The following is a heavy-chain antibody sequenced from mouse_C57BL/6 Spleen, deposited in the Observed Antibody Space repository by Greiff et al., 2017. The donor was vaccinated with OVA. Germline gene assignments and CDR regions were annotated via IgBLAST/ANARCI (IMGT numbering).Heavy chain of an antibody. CDR3: THSNYVWYFDY. CDR2: IDPENGDT. CDR1: GFNIKDDY. V-gene: IGHV14-4*01. D-gene: IGHD2-5*01. Sequence: EVQLQQSGAELVRPGASVKLSCTASGFNIKDDYMHWVKQRPEQGLEWIGWIDPENGDTEYASKFQGKATITADTSSNTAYLQLSSLTSEDTAVYYCTHSNYVWYFDYWGQGTTLTVSS. J-gene: IGHJ2*01.